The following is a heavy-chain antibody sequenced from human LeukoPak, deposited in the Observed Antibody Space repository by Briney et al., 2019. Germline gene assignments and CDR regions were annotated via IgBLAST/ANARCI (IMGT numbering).Heavy chain of an antibody. D-gene: IGHD2-21*02. Sequence: ASVKVSCKASGFTFSDYYLHWLRQAPGEGLEWMGWINPNSGATRYAQKFQGRVTLTRDTSISTAYMELSSLRSDDTAVFFCARESGSDDAFDIWGQGTMVTVSS. CDR2: INPNSGAT. V-gene: IGHV1-2*02. CDR1: GFTFSDYY. CDR3: ARESGSDDAFDI. J-gene: IGHJ3*02.